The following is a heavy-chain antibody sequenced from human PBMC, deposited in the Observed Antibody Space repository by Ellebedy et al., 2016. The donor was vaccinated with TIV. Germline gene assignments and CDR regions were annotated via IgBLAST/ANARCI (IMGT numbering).Heavy chain of an antibody. Sequence: GGSLRLSCAASGFTFSSYGMHWVRQAPGKGLEWVAVISYEGSNKYYADSVKGRFTISRDNSKNTLYLQMNSLRAEDTAVYYCVRLGDKKAWNGDYWGQGTLVTVSS. D-gene: IGHD1-1*01. CDR2: ISYEGSNK. CDR3: VRLGDKKAWNGDY. J-gene: IGHJ4*02. CDR1: GFTFSSYG. V-gene: IGHV3-30*03.